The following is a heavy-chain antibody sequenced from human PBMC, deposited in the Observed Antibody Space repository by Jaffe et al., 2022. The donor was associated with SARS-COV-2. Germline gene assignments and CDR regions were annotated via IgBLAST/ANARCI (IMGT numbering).Heavy chain of an antibody. CDR2: INTGSGNT. J-gene: IGHJ4*02. D-gene: IGHD6-6*01. V-gene: IGHV1-3*04. CDR3: ARDSQYSSSSGEFDF. CDR1: GYTFTSYT. Sequence: QVHLVQSGAEVKKPGASVTVSCKTSGYTFTSYTIHWVRQAPGQRLEWMGWINTGSGNTKYSQRFQGRVTITRDTSASTAYMELSSLRSEDTTVYYCARDSQYSSSSGEFDFWGQGTLVTVSS.